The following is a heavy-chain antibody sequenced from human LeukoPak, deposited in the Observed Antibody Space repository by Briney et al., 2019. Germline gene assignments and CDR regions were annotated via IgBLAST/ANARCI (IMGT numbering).Heavy chain of an antibody. CDR1: GGSISSGGYS. CDR2: IYHSGST. Sequence: SQTLSLTCAVSGGSISSGGYSWSWIRQPPGKGLEWIGYIYHSGSTYYNPSLKSRVTISVDRSKNQFSLKLSSVTAADTAVYYCARGPGGVGLEGYYFDYWGQGTLVTVSS. D-gene: IGHD1-26*01. V-gene: IGHV4-30-2*01. CDR3: ARGPGGVGLEGYYFDY. J-gene: IGHJ4*02.